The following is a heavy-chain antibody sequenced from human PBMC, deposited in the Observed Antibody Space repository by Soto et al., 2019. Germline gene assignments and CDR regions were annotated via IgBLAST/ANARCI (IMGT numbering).Heavy chain of an antibody. CDR2: TYYSGST. CDR3: ARVRGTAGKRYFDY. Sequence: SETLSLTCTVSGGSMIAYYSNWMRQPPGKGLQWIGYTYYSGSTTYNPSLKSRVTISVDSSKNQFSLKLDSVTPADTAVYYCARVRGTAGKRYFDYWGPGTLVTVSS. V-gene: IGHV4-59*01. J-gene: IGHJ4*02. CDR1: GGSMIAYY. D-gene: IGHD6-13*01.